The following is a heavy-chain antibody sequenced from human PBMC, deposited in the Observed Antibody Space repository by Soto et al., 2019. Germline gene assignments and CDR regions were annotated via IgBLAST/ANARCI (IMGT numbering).Heavy chain of an antibody. V-gene: IGHV1-18*01. D-gene: IGHD3-9*01. Sequence: ASVKVSCKASGYTFTSYGISWVRQAPGQGLERMGWISAYNGNTNYAQKLQGRVTMTTDTSTSTAYMELRSLRSDDTAVYYCASLRYFDWLADDAFDIWGQGTMVTVSS. CDR2: ISAYNGNT. CDR3: ASLRYFDWLADDAFDI. J-gene: IGHJ3*02. CDR1: GYTFTSYG.